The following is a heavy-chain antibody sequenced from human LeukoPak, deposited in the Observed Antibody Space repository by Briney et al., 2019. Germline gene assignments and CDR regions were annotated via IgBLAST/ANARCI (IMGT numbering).Heavy chain of an antibody. CDR3: ARVGYSSSWYDDY. D-gene: IGHD6-13*01. Sequence: ASVKVSCRASGGTFSSYAISWVRQAPGQGLEWMGWISADSGNTNYAQMLQGRVTMTTDTSTSTAYMELRGLRSDDTAVYYCARVGYSSSWYDDYWGQGTLVTVSS. V-gene: IGHV1-18*01. CDR2: ISADSGNT. CDR1: GGTFSSYA. J-gene: IGHJ4*02.